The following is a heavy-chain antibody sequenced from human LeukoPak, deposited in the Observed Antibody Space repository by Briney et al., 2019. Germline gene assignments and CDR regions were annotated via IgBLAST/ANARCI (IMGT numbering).Heavy chain of an antibody. Sequence: GASVKVSCKASGGTFSSYAISWVRQAPGQELEWMGGIIPIFGTANYAQKFQGRVTITADESTSTAYMELSSLRSEDTAVYYCARVLAAAGTSVGYWGQGTLVTVSS. V-gene: IGHV1-69*13. J-gene: IGHJ4*02. CDR2: IIPIFGTA. CDR1: GGTFSSYA. CDR3: ARVLAAAGTSVGY. D-gene: IGHD6-13*01.